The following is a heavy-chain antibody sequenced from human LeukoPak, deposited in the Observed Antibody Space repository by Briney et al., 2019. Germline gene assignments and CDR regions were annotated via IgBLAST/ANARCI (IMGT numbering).Heavy chain of an antibody. V-gene: IGHV4-59*01. D-gene: IGHD6-13*01. CDR3: ARGIAAAGDYYYYYMDV. J-gene: IGHJ6*03. CDR2: IYYSGST. CDR1: GGSISSYY. Sequence: SETLSLTCTVSGGSISSYYWSWIRQPPGKGLEWIGYIYYSGSTNYNPSLKSRVTISVDTSKNQFSLKLSSVTAADTAVYYCARGIAAAGDYYYYYMDVWGKGTTVTVSS.